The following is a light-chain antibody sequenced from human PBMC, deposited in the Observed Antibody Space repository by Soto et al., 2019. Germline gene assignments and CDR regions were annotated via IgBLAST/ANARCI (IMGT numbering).Light chain of an antibody. CDR1: QSVSSY. CDR3: QQRGNWPLT. Sequence: EIVLTQSPATLSLSPGERATLSCRASQSVSSYLAWYQQKPGQAPRLLIYDASNRATGIPARFSGSGSGTDFTLTISSLEPEDFAVYYCQQRGNWPLTFGGGIKVEI. J-gene: IGKJ4*01. CDR2: DAS. V-gene: IGKV3-11*01.